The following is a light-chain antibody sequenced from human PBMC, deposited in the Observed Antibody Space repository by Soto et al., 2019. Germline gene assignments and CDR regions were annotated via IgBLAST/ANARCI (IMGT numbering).Light chain of an antibody. CDR2: AAS. CDR1: QGISSY. Sequence: IGMTKSATLSSASRGEGEAISCRMSQGISSYLAWYQQKPGKAPELLIYAASTLQSGVPSRFSGSGSGTDFTLTIRCLQSEDFATYYCQQSYSFAWTFAQGTKVDIK. V-gene: IGKV1D-8*01. J-gene: IGKJ1*01. CDR3: QQSYSFAWT.